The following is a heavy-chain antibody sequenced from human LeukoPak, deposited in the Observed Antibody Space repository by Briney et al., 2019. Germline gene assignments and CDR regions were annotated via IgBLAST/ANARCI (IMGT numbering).Heavy chain of an antibody. J-gene: IGHJ5*02. D-gene: IGHD5-12*01. Sequence: PGGSLRLSCAASGFTFSSYAMHWVRQAPGKGLEWVAVISYDGSNKYYADSVKGRFTISRDNSKNTLYLQMNSLRAEDTAVYYCVRDRLWDIVATMGSWFDPWGQGTLVTVSS. V-gene: IGHV3-30*04. CDR1: GFTFSSYA. CDR2: ISYDGSNK. CDR3: VRDRLWDIVATMGSWFDP.